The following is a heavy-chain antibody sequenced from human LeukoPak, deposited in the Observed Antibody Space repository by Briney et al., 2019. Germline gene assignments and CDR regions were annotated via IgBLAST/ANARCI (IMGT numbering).Heavy chain of an antibody. D-gene: IGHD2-15*01. Sequence: GASVKVSCKASGYTFTSYGISWVRQAPGQGLEWMGWISAYNGNTNYAQKLQGRGTMTTDTSTSTAYMELRSLRSDDTAVYYCARGDPQVVAASIRIWGQGTMVTVSS. CDR1: GYTFTSYG. CDR3: ARGDPQVVAASIRI. V-gene: IGHV1-18*01. J-gene: IGHJ3*02. CDR2: ISAYNGNT.